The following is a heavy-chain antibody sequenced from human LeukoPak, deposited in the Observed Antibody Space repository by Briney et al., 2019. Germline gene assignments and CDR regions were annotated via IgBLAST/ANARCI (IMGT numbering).Heavy chain of an antibody. Sequence: RPGGSLRLSCTASGFTLIKYAMHWVRQPPGRGLEWVAVISFDGKKEYYTESVKGRFIISRDNSKNTLFLQMNSLKVEDTAVYYCARASMATINYYYFYMDAWGKGTTVSVSS. D-gene: IGHD5-24*01. CDR1: GFTLIKYA. CDR3: ARASMATINYYYFYMDA. V-gene: IGHV3-30*04. J-gene: IGHJ6*03. CDR2: ISFDGKKE.